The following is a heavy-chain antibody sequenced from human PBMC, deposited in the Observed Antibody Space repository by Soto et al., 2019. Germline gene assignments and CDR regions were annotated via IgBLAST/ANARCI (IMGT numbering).Heavy chain of an antibody. J-gene: IGHJ4*02. CDR3: LTKGWAGCPPL. D-gene: IGHD1-26*01. CDR1: GFTFTNAW. V-gene: IGHV3-15*07. CDR2: IKSKTDGETT. Sequence: EVQLVESGGGLVKPGGSLRLSCAASGFTFTNAWMNWVRQPTGKGLEWDGLIKSKTDGETTNYAAPVKGRFTILRYDLKNTLYLHLNSLEAEDTAVSYCLTKGWAGCPPLWGQGTLVTVSS.